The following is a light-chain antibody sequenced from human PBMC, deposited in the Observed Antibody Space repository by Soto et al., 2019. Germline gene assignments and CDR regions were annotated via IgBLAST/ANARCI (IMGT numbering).Light chain of an antibody. V-gene: IGKV3-20*01. CDR2: GTS. J-gene: IGKJ4*01. Sequence: ELVLTQSPGPLSLSPWARVTFSCRASQSIDNNHLAWYKQRPGQAPRLLIHGTSNRATGIPDRFSGSGSGTDFTLTFRRLEPEDFAVYYCEYYGSSITFGGGTKVDIK. CDR1: QSIDNNH. CDR3: EYYGSSIT.